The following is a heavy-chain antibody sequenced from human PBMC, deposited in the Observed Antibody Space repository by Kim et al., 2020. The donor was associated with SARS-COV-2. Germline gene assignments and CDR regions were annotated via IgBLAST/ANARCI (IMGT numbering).Heavy chain of an antibody. D-gene: IGHD1-1*01. CDR2: ST. Sequence: STGYADSVKGRFTISGDNAKNTLYLQMDSLRAEDTAVYYCARGNQYGMDVWGQGTTVIVSS. CDR3: ARGNQYGMDV. V-gene: IGHV3-74*01. J-gene: IGHJ6*02.